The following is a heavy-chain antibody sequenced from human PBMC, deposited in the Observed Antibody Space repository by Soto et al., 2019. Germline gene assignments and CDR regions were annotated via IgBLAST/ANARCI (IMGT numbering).Heavy chain of an antibody. CDR1: GFTFSSYS. D-gene: IGHD6-19*01. CDR2: ISSSSSTI. V-gene: IGHV3-48*02. Sequence: PGGSLRLSCAASGFTFSSYSMNWVRQAPGKGLEWVSYISSSSSTIYYADSVKGRFTISRDNAKNSLYLQMNSLRDEDTAVYYCARYKDSSGWYNWFDPWGQGTLVTVYS. J-gene: IGHJ5*02. CDR3: ARYKDSSGWYNWFDP.